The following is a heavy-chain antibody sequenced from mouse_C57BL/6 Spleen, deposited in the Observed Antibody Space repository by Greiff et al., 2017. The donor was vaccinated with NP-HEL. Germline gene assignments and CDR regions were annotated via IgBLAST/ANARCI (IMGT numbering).Heavy chain of an antibody. CDR3: ARRAGSSPYYYAMDY. CDR2: FHPYNDDT. Sequence: VKLMESGAELVKPGASVKMSCKASGYTFTTYPIEWMKQNHGKSLEWIGNFHPYNDDTKYNEKFKGKATLTVEKSSSTVYLELSRLTSDDSAVYYCARRAGSSPYYYAMDYWGQGTSVTVSS. CDR1: GYTFTTYP. D-gene: IGHD1-1*01. J-gene: IGHJ4*01. V-gene: IGHV1-47*01.